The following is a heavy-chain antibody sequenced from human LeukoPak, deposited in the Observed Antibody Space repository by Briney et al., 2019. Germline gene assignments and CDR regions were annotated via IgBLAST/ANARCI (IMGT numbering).Heavy chain of an antibody. V-gene: IGHV4-34*01. J-gene: IGHJ5*02. CDR3: ARPQGSGYNNWFDP. D-gene: IGHD3-22*01. CDR2: INHSGST. Sequence: TSETLSLTCAVYGGSFSGYYWSWIRQPPGKGLEWIGEINHSGSTNYNPSLKSRVTISVDTSKNQFSLKLSSVTAADTAVYYCARPQGSGYNNWFDPWGQGTLVTVSS. CDR1: GGSFSGYY.